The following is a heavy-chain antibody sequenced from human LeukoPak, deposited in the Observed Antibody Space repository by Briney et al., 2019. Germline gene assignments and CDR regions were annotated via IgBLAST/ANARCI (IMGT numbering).Heavy chain of an antibody. CDR2: ISYDGSNK. CDR1: GFTFSSYG. CDR3: AKANSGSYLWKGVEYFQH. J-gene: IGHJ1*01. V-gene: IGHV3-30*18. Sequence: GGSLRLSCAASGFTFSSYGMHWVRQAPGKGLEWVAVISYDGSNKYYADSVKGRFTISRDNSKNTLYLQMNSLRAEDTAVYYCAKANSGSYLWKGVEYFQHWGQGTLVTVSS. D-gene: IGHD1-26*01.